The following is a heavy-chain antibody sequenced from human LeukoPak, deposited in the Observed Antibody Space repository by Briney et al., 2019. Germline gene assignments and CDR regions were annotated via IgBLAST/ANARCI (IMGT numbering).Heavy chain of an antibody. D-gene: IGHD3-3*01. V-gene: IGHV3-21*01. CDR3: ARTPDDFWSGILDY. CDR1: GFTFSSYS. J-gene: IGHJ4*02. Sequence: GGSLRLSCAASGFTFSSYSMNWVRQAPGKGLEWVSSISSSSYIYYADSVKGRFTISRDNAKNSLYLQMNSLRAEDTAVYYCARTPDDFWSGILDYWGQGTLVTVSS. CDR2: ISSSSYI.